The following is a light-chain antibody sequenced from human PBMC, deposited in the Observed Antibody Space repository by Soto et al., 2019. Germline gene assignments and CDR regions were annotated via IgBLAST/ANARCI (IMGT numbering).Light chain of an antibody. CDR2: KAS. J-gene: IGKJ2*02. V-gene: IGKV1-5*03. Sequence: DIQMTQSPSTLSASVGDRVTITCRASQSISSWLAWYQQKPGKAPKLLIYKASSLESGVPSRFSGSGSGTEFTHTISSLQPDDFATYYCQKYNSYPWTFGQGTKLDMK. CDR1: QSISSW. CDR3: QKYNSYPWT.